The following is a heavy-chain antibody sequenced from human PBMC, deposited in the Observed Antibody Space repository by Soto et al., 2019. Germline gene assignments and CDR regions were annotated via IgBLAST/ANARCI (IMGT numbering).Heavy chain of an antibody. CDR3: ARGLVVVTSKHYYGMDV. D-gene: IGHD2-21*02. J-gene: IGHJ6*02. CDR2: IKQDGSEK. Sequence: GGSLRPSCPASGFTFSSYWMSCVRQAAGRGCEGLANIKQDGSEKYYVDSVKGRFTISRDNAKNSLYLQMNSLRAEDTAVYYCARGLVVVTSKHYYGMDVWVQGTTVTVSS. CDR1: GFTFSSYW. V-gene: IGHV3-7*01.